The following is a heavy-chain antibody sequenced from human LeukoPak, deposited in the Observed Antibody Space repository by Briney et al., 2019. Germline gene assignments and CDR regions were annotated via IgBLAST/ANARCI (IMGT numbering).Heavy chain of an antibody. D-gene: IGHD3-10*01. V-gene: IGHV3-7*01. CDR3: ARSPLLWFGAMDV. CDR2: IKHDGSGK. Sequence: GGALRLSCAASGFTFSSYGMHWVRQAPGKGLEWVANIKHDGSGKYYVDSVKGRFTISRDNAKNSLYLQMNSLRAEDTAVYYCARSPLLWFGAMDVWGKGTTVTISS. CDR1: GFTFSSYG. J-gene: IGHJ6*03.